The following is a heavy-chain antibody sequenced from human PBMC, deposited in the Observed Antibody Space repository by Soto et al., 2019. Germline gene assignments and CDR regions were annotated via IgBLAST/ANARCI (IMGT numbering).Heavy chain of an antibody. Sequence: QVQLVESGGGLVKPGGSLRLSCAASGFTFSDYYMSWIRQAPGKGLEWVSYISSSGSTIYYADSVKGRFTISRDNAKNSLYLQMDRLRAQDTAVYYCAGTMVRGVMTLQHYYYMDVWGKGTTVTVSS. CDR3: AGTMVRGVMTLQHYYYMDV. V-gene: IGHV3-11*01. CDR1: GFTFSDYY. CDR2: ISSSGSTI. J-gene: IGHJ6*03. D-gene: IGHD3-10*01.